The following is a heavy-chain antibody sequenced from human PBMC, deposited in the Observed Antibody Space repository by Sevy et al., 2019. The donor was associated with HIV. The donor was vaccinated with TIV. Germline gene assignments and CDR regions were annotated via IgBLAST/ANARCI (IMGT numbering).Heavy chain of an antibody. V-gene: IGHV3-23*01. D-gene: IGHD3-10*01. CDR3: AKDRVSGTYYTGDFDY. CDR2: FSASAGST. Sequence: GGSLRLSCAASGFTFSTYAMTWVRQAPGKGLEWASVFSASAGSTYYSDSVKGRFTISRDNSKNTLYLQMNSLRAEDTAVYYCAKDRVSGTYYTGDFDYWGQGTLVTVSS. CDR1: GFTFSTYA. J-gene: IGHJ4*02.